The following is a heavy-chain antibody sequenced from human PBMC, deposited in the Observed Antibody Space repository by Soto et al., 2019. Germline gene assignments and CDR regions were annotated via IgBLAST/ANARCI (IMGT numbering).Heavy chain of an antibody. J-gene: IGHJ1*01. D-gene: IGHD3-16*01. CDR3: ARWGTTGGFDV. CDR1: GFTFRSYV. V-gene: IGHV3-33*05. Sequence: QVQLVESGGGVVQPGTSLRLSCVGSGFTFRSYVIHWVRQAPGKGLEWVARTSYDGSNKDYGDSVKGRFTISRDNSRNTVDLQMDSLRREDTALYYGARWGTTGGFDVWGQGTLVSVSS. CDR2: TSYDGSNK.